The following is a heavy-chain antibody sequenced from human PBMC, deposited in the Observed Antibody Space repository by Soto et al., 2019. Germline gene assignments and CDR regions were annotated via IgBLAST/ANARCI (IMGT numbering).Heavy chain of an antibody. J-gene: IGHJ4*02. CDR1: GFTFSSHA. CDR3: ARDLWWYLH. D-gene: IGHD2-15*01. Sequence: EVQLLESGGGLVQPGGALRLSCAASGFTFSSHAMSWVRQAPGKGLEWLLSISGGAEGAYYADSVKGRFTISRDNSKNTLYLQMNSLRAEDTAVYYCARDLWWYLHWGQGTLVTISS. V-gene: IGHV3-23*01. CDR2: ISGGAEGA.